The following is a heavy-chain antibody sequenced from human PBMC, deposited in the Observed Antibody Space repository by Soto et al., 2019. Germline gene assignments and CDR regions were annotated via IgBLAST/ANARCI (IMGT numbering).Heavy chain of an antibody. CDR2: INAGNGNT. D-gene: IGHD6-19*01. V-gene: IGHV1-3*05. CDR1: GYTFTSYA. J-gene: IGHJ5*02. CDR3: ARDGHPEKWLRMGRGWFDP. Sequence: QVQLVQSGAEEKKPGASVKVSCKASGYTFTSYAMHWVRQAPGQRLGWMGWINAGNGNTKYSQKFQGRVTITRDTAANTTYMRLSRLGSDDTDVYYCARDGHPEKWLRMGRGWFDPWGQGTLVTVSS.